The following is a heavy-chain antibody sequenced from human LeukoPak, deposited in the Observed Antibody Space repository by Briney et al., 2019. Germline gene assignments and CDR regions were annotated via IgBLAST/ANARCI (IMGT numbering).Heavy chain of an antibody. J-gene: IGHJ4*02. V-gene: IGHV4-59*01. CDR2: IYYSGNT. CDR1: GGSISPYY. CDR3: ARSTGSTMFIDY. D-gene: IGHD3-10*02. Sequence: SETLSLTCTVSGGSISPYYWSWIRQPPGKGLEWLGYIYYSGNTDYNPSLKSRVAISVDTSKNQFSLKLSSVTAADTAVCYCARSTGSTMFIDYWGQGTLVTVSS.